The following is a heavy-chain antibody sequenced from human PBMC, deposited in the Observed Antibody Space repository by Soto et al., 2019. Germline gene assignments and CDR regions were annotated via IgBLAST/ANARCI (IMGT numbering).Heavy chain of an antibody. CDR2: IYYSGST. CDR1: GGSISSYY. D-gene: IGHD2-8*01. Sequence: QVQLQESGPGLVKPSETLSLTCTVSGGSISSYYWSWIRQPPGKGLEWIGYIYYSGSTNDNPSLKSRVTISVDTSQNQFSLKLSSVTAADTAVYYCARERDRRRILYQDAFDIWGQGTMVTVSS. CDR3: ARERDRRRILYQDAFDI. V-gene: IGHV4-59*01. J-gene: IGHJ3*02.